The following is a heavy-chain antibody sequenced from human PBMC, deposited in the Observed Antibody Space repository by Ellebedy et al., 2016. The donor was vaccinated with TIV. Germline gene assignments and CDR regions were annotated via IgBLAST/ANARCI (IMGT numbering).Heavy chain of an antibody. V-gene: IGHV3-30-3*01. CDR2: ITYDGGDA. J-gene: IGHJ4*02. CDR3: ARKRKTWYEDPTGLDY. D-gene: IGHD3-10*01. Sequence: GESLKISCAASGFTFSNYAMHWVRQAPGKGLEWVTVITYDGGDAYYADSVKGRFTISRDNSKNTLYLQMNSLRAEDTAVYYCARKRKTWYEDPTGLDYWGQGTLVTVSS. CDR1: GFTFSNYA.